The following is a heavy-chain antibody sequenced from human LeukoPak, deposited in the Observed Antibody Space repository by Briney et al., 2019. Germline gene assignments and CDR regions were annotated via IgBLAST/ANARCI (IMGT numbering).Heavy chain of an antibody. V-gene: IGHV1-8*03. CDR2: MNPNSGNT. CDR3: ASFQTYSGSYYGDFDY. CDR1: GYTFTSYD. J-gene: IGHJ4*02. D-gene: IGHD1-26*01. Sequence: ASVKVSCKASGYTFTSYDINWVRQATGQGLEWMGWMNPNSGNTGYAQKFQGRVTITRNTSISTAYMELSSLRSEDTAVYYCASFQTYSGSYYGDFDYWGQGTLVTVSS.